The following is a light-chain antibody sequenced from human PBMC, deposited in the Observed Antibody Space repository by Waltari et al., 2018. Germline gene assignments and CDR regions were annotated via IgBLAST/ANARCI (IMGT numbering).Light chain of an antibody. CDR2: WAS. J-gene: IGKJ2*01. CDR1: QKVFYNSNDKNY. V-gene: IGKV4-1*01. CDR3: QQSFTTPPT. Sequence: DIVLTQSPDSLAVSLGERATINCKSSQKVFYNSNDKNYLVWYQQKSGQPPKLLIYWASTRESGVPARFIGSGSGTEFTLTISNLQAEDVAVYYCQQSFTTPPTFGQGTKLEIK.